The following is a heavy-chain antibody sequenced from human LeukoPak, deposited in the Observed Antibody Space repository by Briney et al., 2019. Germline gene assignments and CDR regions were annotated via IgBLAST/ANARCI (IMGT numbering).Heavy chain of an antibody. V-gene: IGHV4-61*02. CDR2: IYTSGST. Sequence: KPSQTLSLTCTVSGGSISSGSYYWSWIRQPAGKGLEWIGRIYTSGSTNYNPSLKSRVTISVDTSKNQFSLKLSSVTAADTAVYYCAREWNNWFDPWGQGTLVTVSS. CDR1: GGSISSGSYY. CDR3: AREWNNWFDP. J-gene: IGHJ5*02. D-gene: IGHD5-12*01.